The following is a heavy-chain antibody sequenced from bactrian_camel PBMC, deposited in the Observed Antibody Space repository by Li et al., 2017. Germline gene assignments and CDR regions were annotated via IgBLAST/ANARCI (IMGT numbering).Heavy chain of an antibody. D-gene: IGHD2*01. CDR2: IFRIGGST. Sequence: HVQLVESGGGSVQAGGSLRLSCVASGDMYDGGCMAWFRQAPGKEREGVAGIFRIGGSTYYADSVKGRFTISRDSTKNTVYLLQMNNLKPEDTAMYYCGLSQHCYIDNQEHVDYWGQGTQVTVSS. V-gene: IGHV3S63*01. J-gene: IGHJ4*01. CDR3: GLSQHCYIDNQEHVDY. CDR1: GDMYDGGC.